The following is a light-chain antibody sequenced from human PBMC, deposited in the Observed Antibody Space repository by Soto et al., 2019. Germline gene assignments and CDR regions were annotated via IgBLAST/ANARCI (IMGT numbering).Light chain of an antibody. J-gene: IGKJ1*01. CDR1: QTISTW. CDR2: DAS. V-gene: IGKV1-5*01. Sequence: GDRVPIPCRASQTISTWMAWYQQKPGKAPKLLVYDASTLQSGVASRFSGSGSGTEFTLTISSLQPDDFATYYCQHYNSYSEAFSQGTKVDIK. CDR3: QHYNSYSEA.